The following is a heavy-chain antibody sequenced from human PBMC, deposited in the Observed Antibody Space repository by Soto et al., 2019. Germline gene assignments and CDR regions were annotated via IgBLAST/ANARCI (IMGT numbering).Heavy chain of an antibody. CDR1: GFTFSSYW. CDR2: IKQDGSEK. CDR3: ARAVGDCSGGSCALYYYYYMDV. D-gene: IGHD2-15*01. V-gene: IGHV3-7*01. Sequence: GGSLRLSCAASGFTFSSYWMSWVRQAPGKGLEWVANIKQDGSEKYYVDSVKGRFTISRDNAKNSLYLQMNSLRAEDTAVYYCARAVGDCSGGSCALYYYYYMDVWGKGTTVTVSS. J-gene: IGHJ6*03.